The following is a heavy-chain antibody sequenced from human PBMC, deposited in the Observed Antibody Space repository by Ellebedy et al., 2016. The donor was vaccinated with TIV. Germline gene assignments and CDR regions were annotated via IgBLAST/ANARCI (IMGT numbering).Heavy chain of an antibody. CDR1: GGSFSGYY. Sequence: SETLSLTCAVSGGSFSGYYWTWIRQPPGEGLQWIGEINHGGSTNYEPSLKSRVSMSVDTSKKQFSLKLSSVTAADTAVYYCAREGYTEMATLNLDYWGQGTLVTVSS. V-gene: IGHV4-34*01. D-gene: IGHD5-24*01. CDR3: AREGYTEMATLNLDY. CDR2: INHGGST. J-gene: IGHJ4*02.